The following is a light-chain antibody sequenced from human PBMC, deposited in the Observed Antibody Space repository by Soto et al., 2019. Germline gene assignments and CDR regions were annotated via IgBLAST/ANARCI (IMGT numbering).Light chain of an antibody. CDR3: LHDYNYPQT. CDR2: NAS. CDR1: QGIRSD. J-gene: IGKJ1*01. Sequence: IQMTQSPSSSSASVGDRVTITCRASQGIRSDLGWYQQKPGEVPRLLIYNASTLQSGVPSRFGGSASGAVFTLTISSLQPEDSATYYCLHDYNYPQTFGQGTKVEIK. V-gene: IGKV1-6*01.